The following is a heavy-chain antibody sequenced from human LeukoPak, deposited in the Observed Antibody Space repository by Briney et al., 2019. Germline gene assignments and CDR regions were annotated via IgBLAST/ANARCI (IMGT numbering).Heavy chain of an antibody. CDR2: ISYDGSNK. J-gene: IGHJ4*02. V-gene: IGHV3-30*04. CDR1: GFTFSSYA. CDR3: ASLGGTIVGDY. Sequence: PGGSLRLSCAASGFTFSSYAMHWVRQTPGKGLEWVSVISYDGSNKYYADSVKGRFTISRDNSKNTLYLQMNSLRAEDTAVYYCASLGGTIVGDYWGQGTLVTVSS. D-gene: IGHD2-2*01.